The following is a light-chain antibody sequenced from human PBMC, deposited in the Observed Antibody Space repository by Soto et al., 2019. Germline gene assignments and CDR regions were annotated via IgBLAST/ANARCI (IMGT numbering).Light chain of an antibody. V-gene: IGKV3-20*01. J-gene: IGKJ1*01. CDR2: GAS. Sequence: EIVLTQSPGTLSLSPGERATLSCRASQSVSSSYLAWYQQKPGQAPRLLIYGASSRATGIPDRFSGSGSGTDFTLTISSLQHEDFATYYCQQSYYNPTFGQGTKVEIK. CDR1: QSVSSSY. CDR3: QQSYYNPT.